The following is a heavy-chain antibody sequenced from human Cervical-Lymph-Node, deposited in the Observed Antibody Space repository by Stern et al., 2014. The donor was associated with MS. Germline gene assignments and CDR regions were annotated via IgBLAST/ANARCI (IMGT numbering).Heavy chain of an antibody. D-gene: IGHD5-12*01. CDR1: GFTFSSYA. V-gene: IGHV3-23*04. CDR2: ISGSGTST. CDR3: ANNIVATQDFDY. J-gene: IGHJ4*02. Sequence: EVQLVESGGGLVQPGGSLRLSCEASGFTFSSYAMSWVRQAPGKGLEWVSAISGSGTSTYYADSVKGRFTISRDNSKNTLYLQMNSLRAEDTAVYYCANNIVATQDFDYWGQGTLVTVSS.